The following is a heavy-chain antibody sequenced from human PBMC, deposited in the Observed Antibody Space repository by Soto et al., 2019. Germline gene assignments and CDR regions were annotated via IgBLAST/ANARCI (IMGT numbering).Heavy chain of an antibody. Sequence: EEQLVESGGGLVQPGGSLRLSCAASGFNFKSYWMHWVRQAPGKGLVWVSRINSKGSSTSYADSVRGRFTISRDNAKNTLSLEMNSPRADDSAVYYCARATVEGWDLQWDHYYHYAMDVWGQGTTVTVSS. CDR3: ARATVEGWDLQWDHYYHYAMDV. J-gene: IGHJ6*02. CDR1: GFNFKSYW. CDR2: INSKGSST. D-gene: IGHD1-26*01. V-gene: IGHV3-74*01.